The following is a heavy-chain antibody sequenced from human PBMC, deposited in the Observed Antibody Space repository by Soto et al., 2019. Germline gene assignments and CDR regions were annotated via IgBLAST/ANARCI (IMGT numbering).Heavy chain of an antibody. CDR3: ARLPPLNAYYFDY. CDR2: IIPIFGTA. V-gene: IGHV1-69*01. J-gene: IGHJ4*02. Sequence: QVQLVQSGAEVKKPGSSVKVSCKASGGTFISYAISWVRQAPGQGPEWMGGIIPIFGTANYAQKFQGRVTITADESTSTAYMELSSLRSEDTAVYYCARLPPLNAYYFDYWGQGTLVTVSS. CDR1: GGTFISYA. D-gene: IGHD3-9*01.